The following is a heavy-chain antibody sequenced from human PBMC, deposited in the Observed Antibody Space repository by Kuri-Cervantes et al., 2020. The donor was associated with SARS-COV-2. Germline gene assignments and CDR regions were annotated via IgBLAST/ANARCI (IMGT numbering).Heavy chain of an antibody. D-gene: IGHD1-26*01. J-gene: IGHJ4*02. CDR2: FDVQDGET. CDR1: GYTLTELS. CDR3: ARGDPGGYLPSVVY. Sequence: ASVKVSCKVSGYTLTELSMHWVRQAPGKGLEWMGGFDVQDGETVYAQTFRGRVTMTEDIYTDTAYMELSSLRSEDTAVYYCARGDPGGYLPSVVYWGQGTLVTVSS. V-gene: IGHV1-24*01.